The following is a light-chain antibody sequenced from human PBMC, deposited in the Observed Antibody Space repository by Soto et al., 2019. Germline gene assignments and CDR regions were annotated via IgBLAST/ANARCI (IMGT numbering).Light chain of an antibody. J-gene: IGKJ5*01. CDR1: QDISNY. V-gene: IGKV1-33*01. CDR3: QQYSPLIT. Sequence: DIQTAQSPSSLYPAGGDIITKTYKASQDISNYLNWYQQKLGKAPKLLIYDASNLETGVPSRFSGSGSGTDFTFTITSLHPEDIATNYCQQYSPLITFGQGTRLEIK. CDR2: DAS.